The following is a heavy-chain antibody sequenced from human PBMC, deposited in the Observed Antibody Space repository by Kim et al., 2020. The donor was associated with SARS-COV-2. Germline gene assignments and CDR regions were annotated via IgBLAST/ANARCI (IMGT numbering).Heavy chain of an antibody. J-gene: IGHJ4*02. V-gene: IGHV1-18*01. CDR3: ARDPFYYYDSSGYLDY. D-gene: IGHD3-22*01. Sequence: KLQGRVTMTTDTSTSTAYMELRSLRSDDTAVYYCARDPFYYYDSSGYLDYWGQGTLVTVSS.